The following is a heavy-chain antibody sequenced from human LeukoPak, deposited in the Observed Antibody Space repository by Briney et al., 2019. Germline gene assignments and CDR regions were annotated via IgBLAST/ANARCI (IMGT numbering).Heavy chain of an antibody. J-gene: IGHJ6*02. V-gene: IGHV3-21*01. CDR3: ARDERSSYGMDV. Sequence: PGGSLRLSCAASGFTFSSYSMNWVRQAPGKGLEWVSSISSSSSYIYYADSVKGRFTISRDNAKNSLYLQMNSLRAEDTAVYYCARDERSSYGMDVWGQGTTVTVSS. D-gene: IGHD6-6*01. CDR1: GFTFSSYS. CDR2: ISSSSSYI.